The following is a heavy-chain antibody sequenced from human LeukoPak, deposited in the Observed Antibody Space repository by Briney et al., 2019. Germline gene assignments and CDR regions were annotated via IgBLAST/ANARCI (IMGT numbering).Heavy chain of an antibody. CDR3: AREIKRFDI. D-gene: IGHD5-24*01. CDR2: INTHTGNP. Sequence: ASVKVSCKGSGYKFNDQGMNWVRQAPGQGLEWMGWINTHTGNPTYAQGFTGRFVFSLDKSVNTTYLQIISLKAEDTAIYYCAREIKRFDIWGQGTMITVSS. CDR1: GYKFNDQG. V-gene: IGHV7-4-1*02. J-gene: IGHJ3*02.